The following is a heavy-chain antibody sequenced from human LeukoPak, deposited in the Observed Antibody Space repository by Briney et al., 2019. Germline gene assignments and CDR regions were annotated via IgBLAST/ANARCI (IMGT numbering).Heavy chain of an antibody. CDR1: GGSISGTNSY. Sequence: NSSETLSLTCTVSGGSISGTNSYWAWIRQPAGKGLGWIGSIYFSGSTFYKSFLDRRLNMSVDMSKNQFSLKVRSVTAADTAVYYCARQRADYYYYYMDVWGKGTTVTVSS. V-gene: IGHV4-39*01. CDR3: ARQRADYYYYYMDV. CDR2: IYFSGST. J-gene: IGHJ6*03.